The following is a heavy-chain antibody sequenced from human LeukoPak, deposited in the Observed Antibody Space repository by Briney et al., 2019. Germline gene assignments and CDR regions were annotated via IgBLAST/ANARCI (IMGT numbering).Heavy chain of an antibody. D-gene: IGHD4-23*01. CDR3: AKDRTTVVTPFDY. CDR2: ISGSGGST. CDR1: GFTFSSYA. J-gene: IGHJ4*02. V-gene: IGHV3-23*01. Sequence: GGSLRLSCAASGFTFSSYAMSWVRQAPGKGLEWVSAISGSGGSTYYADSVKGRFTISRDNSRNTLYLQMNSLRAEDTAVYYCAKDRTTVVTPFDYWGQETLVTVSS.